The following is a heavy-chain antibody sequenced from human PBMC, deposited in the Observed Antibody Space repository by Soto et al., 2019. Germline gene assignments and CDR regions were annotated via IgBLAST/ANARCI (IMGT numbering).Heavy chain of an antibody. D-gene: IGHD5-18*01. V-gene: IGHV1-2*04. Sequence: QVQLVHSGAEVKKLGASVKVSCKASGYTFTAYYIHWVRQAPGQGLEWVGWINPNSGDTNYAQRFQGWVTMTGDTSVSTAYMDLTRLRSDDTAVYYCARGGYTYGYGLDYWGQGTLVTVSS. CDR3: ARGGYTYGYGLDY. CDR2: INPNSGDT. CDR1: GYTFTAYY. J-gene: IGHJ4*02.